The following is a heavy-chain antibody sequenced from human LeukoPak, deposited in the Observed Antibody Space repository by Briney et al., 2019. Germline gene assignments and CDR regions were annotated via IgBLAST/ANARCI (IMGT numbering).Heavy chain of an antibody. Sequence: GGSLRLSCAASGFTFSSYWMHWVRQAPGKGLVWVSRINSDGSSTSYADSVKGRFTISRDSAKNTLYLQMNSLRAEDTAVYYCAREVIVVVPAAINWFDPWGQGTLVTVSS. D-gene: IGHD2-2*01. J-gene: IGHJ5*02. V-gene: IGHV3-74*01. CDR3: AREVIVVVPAAINWFDP. CDR1: GFTFSSYW. CDR2: INSDGSST.